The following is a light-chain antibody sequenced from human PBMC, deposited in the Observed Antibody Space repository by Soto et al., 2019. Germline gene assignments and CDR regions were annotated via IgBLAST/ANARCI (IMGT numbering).Light chain of an antibody. CDR3: QQYYYSPIT. CDR1: QSVLYSANNKNY. V-gene: IGKV4-1*01. J-gene: IGKJ4*01. CDR2: WAS. Sequence: DIVMTQSPDSLTVSLGERATMNCKSSQSVLYSANNKNYLAWYQQKPGQPPKLLIHWASTRESGVPDRFSGSGSGTDFTLTISSLQAEDVALYYCQQYYYSPITFGGGTKVEIK.